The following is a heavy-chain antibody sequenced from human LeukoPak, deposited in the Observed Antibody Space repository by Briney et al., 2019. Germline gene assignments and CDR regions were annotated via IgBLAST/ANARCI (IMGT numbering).Heavy chain of an antibody. Sequence: PSETLSLTCTVSGASINSGDYFWNWIRQHPGKGLEWIGYIYYNGGTYYNPSLQSRLTISVDTSKNQFSLRLNSVTAADTAVYYCARGLDGYRSGNGAWGQGTLVTVSS. CDR1: GASINSGDYF. CDR2: IYYNGGT. CDR3: ARGLDGYRSGNGA. V-gene: IGHV4-31*03. J-gene: IGHJ5*02. D-gene: IGHD5-12*01.